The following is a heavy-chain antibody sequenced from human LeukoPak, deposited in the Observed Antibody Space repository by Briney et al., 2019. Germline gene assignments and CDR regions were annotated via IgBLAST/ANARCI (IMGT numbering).Heavy chain of an antibody. CDR2: ISGSGGST. CDR1: GFTFSSYA. Sequence: GGSLRLSCAASGFTFSSYAMSWVRQAPGKGLEWVSAISGSGGSTYYADSVKGRFTISRDNSKNTLYLQMNSLRAEDTAVYYCAKDRYDFWSGHYTLYYYYYGMDVWGQGTTVTVSS. CDR3: AKDRYDFWSGHYTLYYYYYGMDV. J-gene: IGHJ6*02. V-gene: IGHV3-23*01. D-gene: IGHD3-3*01.